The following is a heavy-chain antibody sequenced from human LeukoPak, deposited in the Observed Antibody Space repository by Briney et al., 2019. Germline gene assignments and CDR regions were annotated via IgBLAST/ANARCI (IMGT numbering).Heavy chain of an antibody. CDR1: GFTFSTYA. D-gene: IGHD4-11*01. J-gene: IGHJ6*03. Sequence: GGSLRLSCAASGFTFSTYAMTWVRQAPGKGLEWVSLISGTGGSTYYADSVKGRFTISRDNSKNTLYLQMNSLRAEDTAVYYCASAGLQSIYYYYYYMDVWGKGTTVTVSS. CDR2: ISGTGGST. CDR3: ASAGLQSIYYYYYYMDV. V-gene: IGHV3-23*01.